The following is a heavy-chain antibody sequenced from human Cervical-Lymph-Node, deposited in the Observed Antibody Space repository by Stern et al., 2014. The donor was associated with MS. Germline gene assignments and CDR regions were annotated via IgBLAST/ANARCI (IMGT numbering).Heavy chain of an antibody. J-gene: IGHJ2*01. Sequence: QVQLVESGGGVVQPGRSLRFSCAASGFTFSTYAMHWVRQAPGKGLEWVAAISSDGSNKYYADSVKGRFTISRDNSKNTLYLQMNSLRAEDTAVYYCARVPVGRRSKYFDLWGRGTLVTVSS. CDR2: ISSDGSNK. CDR3: ARVPVGRRSKYFDL. CDR1: GFTFSTYA. V-gene: IGHV3-30*04. D-gene: IGHD1-26*01.